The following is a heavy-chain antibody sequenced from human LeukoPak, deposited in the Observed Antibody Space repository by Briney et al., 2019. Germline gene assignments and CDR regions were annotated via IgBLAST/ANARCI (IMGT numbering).Heavy chain of an antibody. D-gene: IGHD3-3*01. CDR3: ARSWSEGRGSYYFDY. V-gene: IGHV3-53*01. Sequence: PGGSLRLSCAASGFTVSSNYMSWVRQAPGKGLEWVSVIYSGGSTYYADSVKGRFTISRDNSKNTLYLQMNSLRAEDTAVYDCARSWSEGRGSYYFDYWGQGTLVTVSS. CDR1: GFTVSSNY. CDR2: IYSGGST. J-gene: IGHJ4*02.